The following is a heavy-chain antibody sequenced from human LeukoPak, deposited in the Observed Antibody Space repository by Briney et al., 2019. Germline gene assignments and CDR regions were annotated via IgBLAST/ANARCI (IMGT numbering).Heavy chain of an antibody. CDR3: ARVSCSSTSCYLDY. V-gene: IGHV4-59*11. CDR1: GGSISSHS. J-gene: IGHJ4*02. CDR2: IYDSGST. Sequence: SETLSLTCTVSGGSISSHSWNWIRQPPGKGLEWIAYIYDSGSTNYNPALKSRVTISVDTSKNQFSLQLNSVTPEDTAVYYCARVSCSSTSCYLDYWGQGTLVTVSS. D-gene: IGHD2-2*01.